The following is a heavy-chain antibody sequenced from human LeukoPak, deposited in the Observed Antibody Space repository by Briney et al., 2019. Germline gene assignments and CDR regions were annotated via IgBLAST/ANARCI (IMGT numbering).Heavy chain of an antibody. CDR2: INHSGST. J-gene: IGHJ4*02. Sequence: SETLSLTCAVYGGSFSGYYWSWIRQPPGKGLEWIGEINHSGSTNYNPSLKSRVTISVDTSKNQFSLKLSSVTAADTAVYYCARARGLRALEWGQGTLVNVSS. D-gene: IGHD5-12*01. V-gene: IGHV4-34*01. CDR3: ARARGLRALE. CDR1: GGSFSGYY.